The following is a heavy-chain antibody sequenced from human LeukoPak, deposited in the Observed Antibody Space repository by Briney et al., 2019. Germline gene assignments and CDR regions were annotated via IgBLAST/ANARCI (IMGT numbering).Heavy chain of an antibody. J-gene: IGHJ3*02. V-gene: IGHV3-23*01. CDR3: ARGSYCSSTSCFTLGAFDI. CDR2: ISGSGDST. CDR1: GFTFNSYA. D-gene: IGHD2-2*02. Sequence: TGGSLRLSCAASGFTFNSYAMTWVRQAPGKGLQWVSGISGSGDSTYYADSVKGRFTISRDKSKDTLYVQINNLRAEDTAMYYCARGSYCSSTSCFTLGAFDIWGQGTMVTVSS.